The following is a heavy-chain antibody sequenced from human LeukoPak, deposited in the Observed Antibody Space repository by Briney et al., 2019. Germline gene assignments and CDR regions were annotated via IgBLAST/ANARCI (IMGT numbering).Heavy chain of an antibody. V-gene: IGHV4-34*01. CDR1: GGSFSGYY. CDR2: INHSGST. D-gene: IGHD3-10*01. J-gene: IGHJ4*02. CDR3: ARPLNDGSGSPYYFDY. Sequence: PSETLSLTCAVHGGSFSGYYWSWIRQPPGKGLEWIGEINHSGSTNYNPSLKSRVTISVDTSKNQFSLKLSSVTAADTAVYYCARPLNDGSGSPYYFDYWGQGTLVTVSS.